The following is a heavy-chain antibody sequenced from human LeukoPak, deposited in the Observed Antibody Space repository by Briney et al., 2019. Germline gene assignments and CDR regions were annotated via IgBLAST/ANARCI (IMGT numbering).Heavy chain of an antibody. CDR2: ISSSSRYI. Sequence: TGGSLRLSCAASGFTVSSYSMNWVRQAPGKGLEWVASISSSSRYIYYADSVKGRFNISRDNAKNSLYLQMNRLRAEDTAVYYCASEVPSWFDPWGQGTLVTVSS. V-gene: IGHV3-21*01. D-gene: IGHD1-1*01. J-gene: IGHJ5*02. CDR1: GFTVSSYS. CDR3: ASEVPSWFDP.